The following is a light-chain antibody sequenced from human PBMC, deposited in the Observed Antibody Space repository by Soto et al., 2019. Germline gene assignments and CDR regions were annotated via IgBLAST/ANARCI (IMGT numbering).Light chain of an antibody. CDR1: SSNVGADYD. Sequence: QSVLTQPPSVSGSPGQTVTISCTGSSSNVGADYDVPWYQQHPGTAPKLLIYGNSNRPSGVPDRFSGSKSGTSASLAITGLQAEDEADYYCHSYEGSQMLVFGGGTKLTVL. CDR2: GNS. CDR3: HSYEGSQMLV. J-gene: IGLJ2*01. V-gene: IGLV1-40*01.